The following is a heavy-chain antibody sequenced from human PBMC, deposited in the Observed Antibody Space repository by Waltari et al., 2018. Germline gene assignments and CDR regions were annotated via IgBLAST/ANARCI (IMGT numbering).Heavy chain of an antibody. CDR2: INPNSGGA. Sequence: QVQLVQSGAEVKKPGASVKVSCKASGYTFTGYYMHWVRQAPGQGLEWMGWINPNSGGANDDKKLQGRVTMTRDTSSSTAYMELSRLRSDDTAVYYCARQRPRYRRGWFDPWGQGTLVTVSS. J-gene: IGHJ5*02. CDR3: ARQRPRYRRGWFDP. V-gene: IGHV1-2*02. CDR1: GYTFTGYY. D-gene: IGHD5-12*01.